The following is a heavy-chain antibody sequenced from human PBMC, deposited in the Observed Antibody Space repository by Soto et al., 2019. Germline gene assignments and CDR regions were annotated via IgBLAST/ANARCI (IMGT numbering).Heavy chain of an antibody. V-gene: IGHV4-59*08. CDR3: ARVPGP. CDR2: IYNSGST. CDR1: GDSISHNY. D-gene: IGHD2-2*01. J-gene: IGHJ5*02. Sequence: ETLSLTCTVSGDSISHNYWSWMRQPPGKGLEWIAYIYNSGSTKYNPSLMSRLTISEDTSKNHFSLKVRSVTAADTAVYYCARVPGPWGQGTLVTVS.